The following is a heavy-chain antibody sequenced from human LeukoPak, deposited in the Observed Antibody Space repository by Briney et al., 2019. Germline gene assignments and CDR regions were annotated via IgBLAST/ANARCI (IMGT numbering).Heavy chain of an antibody. V-gene: IGHV3-48*01. Sequence: QSGGSLRLSCVASGFTLNSYSMNWVRQAPGKGLEWVSYIGISSTTIYYADSVKGRFTISRDNAKNSLYLQMNSLRAEDTAVYYCAREVGPARRFDYWGQGTLVTVSS. CDR2: IGISSTTI. J-gene: IGHJ4*02. CDR3: AREVGPARRFDY. CDR1: GFTLNSYS.